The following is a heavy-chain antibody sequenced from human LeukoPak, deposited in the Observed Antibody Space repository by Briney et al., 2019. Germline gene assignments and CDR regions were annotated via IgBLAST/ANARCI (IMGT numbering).Heavy chain of an antibody. CDR2: ITTSSNTI. CDR3: ARDGGYASGGDYNGMDV. J-gene: IGHJ6*02. D-gene: IGHD3-10*01. Sequence: GGSLRLSCAASGFTFNTYSMTWVRQAPGKGLEWVAYITTSSNTIYYADSVKGRFTISRDNVKNPLYLQMNTLRAEDTAVYYCARDGGYASGGDYNGMDVWGQGTTVTVSS. V-gene: IGHV3-48*01. CDR1: GFTFNTYS.